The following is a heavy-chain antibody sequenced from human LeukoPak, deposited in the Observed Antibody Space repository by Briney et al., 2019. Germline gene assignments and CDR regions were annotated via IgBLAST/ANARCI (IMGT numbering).Heavy chain of an antibody. Sequence: GGSLRLSCAASGFTFSSYAMHWVRQAPGKGLECVAVISYDGSNRYYADSVKGRFTISRDNSKNTLYLQMNSLRAEDTAVYYCARDQDGSGSYYRSGHHYWGQGTLVTVSS. D-gene: IGHD3-10*01. CDR3: ARDQDGSGSYYRSGHHY. CDR1: GFTFSSYA. J-gene: IGHJ4*02. CDR2: ISYDGSNR. V-gene: IGHV3-30-3*01.